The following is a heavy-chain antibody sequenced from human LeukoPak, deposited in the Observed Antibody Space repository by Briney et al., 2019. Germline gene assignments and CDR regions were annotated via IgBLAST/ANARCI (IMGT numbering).Heavy chain of an antibody. CDR2: IYPGDSDT. Sequence: GESLKISCQGSGYSFTSYWIGWVRQMPGRGLEWMGIIYPGDSDTRYSPSFQGQVTISADKSISTAYLQWSSLKASDTAMYYCARHESRLVIDYWGQGTLVTVSS. D-gene: IGHD6-6*01. CDR1: GYSFTSYW. V-gene: IGHV5-51*01. J-gene: IGHJ4*02. CDR3: ARHESRLVIDY.